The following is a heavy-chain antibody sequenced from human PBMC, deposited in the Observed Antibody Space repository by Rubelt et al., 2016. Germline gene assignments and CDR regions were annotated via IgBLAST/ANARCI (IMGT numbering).Heavy chain of an antibody. CDR3: ASSWYRFDY. J-gene: IGHJ4*02. D-gene: IGHD6-13*01. CDR2: IHYTGST. V-gene: IGHV4-59*08. CDR1: GDSINNYY. Sequence: QVQLRESGPGLVKPSETLSLTCTVSGDSINNYYWNWIRQPPGKGLEWIGYIHYTGSTLYNPALQTRLGISRATSRNQFSLRLTSVTAADTAVYYCASSWYRFDYWGQGTRVTVSS.